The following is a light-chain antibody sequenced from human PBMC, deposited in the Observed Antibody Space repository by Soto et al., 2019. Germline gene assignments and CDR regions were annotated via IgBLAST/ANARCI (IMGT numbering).Light chain of an antibody. CDR1: QSVTSNY. Sequence: EIVLTQSPGTLSLSPGERATLSCRASQSVTSNYLAWYQHKPGQAPRLLIYDASSRATGIPDRFSGSGSATDFTLTISRLEPEDFAVYYCQQYGTSPPLTFGGGTKGEI. CDR2: DAS. J-gene: IGKJ4*01. V-gene: IGKV3-20*01. CDR3: QQYGTSPPLT.